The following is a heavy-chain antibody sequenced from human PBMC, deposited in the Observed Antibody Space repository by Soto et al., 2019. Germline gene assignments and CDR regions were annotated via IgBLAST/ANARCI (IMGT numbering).Heavy chain of an antibody. CDR2: IYHSGST. Sequence: SETLSLTCAVSGGSISSSNWWSWVRQPPGKGLEWIGEIYHSGSTNYNPSLKSRVTISVDKSKNQFSLKLSSVTAADTAVYYCASHRPSVYYYGSGSYRFDPWGQGTLVTVSS. CDR1: GGSISSSNW. J-gene: IGHJ5*02. V-gene: IGHV4-4*02. D-gene: IGHD3-10*01. CDR3: ASHRPSVYYYGSGSYRFDP.